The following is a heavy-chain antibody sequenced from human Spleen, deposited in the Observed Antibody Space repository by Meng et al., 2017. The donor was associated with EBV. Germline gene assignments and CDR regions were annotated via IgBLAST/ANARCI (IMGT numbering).Heavy chain of an antibody. D-gene: IGHD6-19*01. Sequence: PGLRQPSGPLSLMSLSSGASISSNNWWRWVRQTPGKGLELMAEIYHGGSTNYNPSLKSRVTISIDKSKNQFSLRLSSVTAADTAVYYCARPFPSWQSPRLDPFGAWGQGTLVTVSS. CDR2: IYHGGST. J-gene: IGHJ5*02. V-gene: IGHV4-4*02. CDR1: GASISSNNW. CDR3: ARPFPSWQSPRLDPFGA.